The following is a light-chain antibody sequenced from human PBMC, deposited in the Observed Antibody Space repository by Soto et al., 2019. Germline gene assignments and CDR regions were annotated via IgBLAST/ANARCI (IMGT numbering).Light chain of an antibody. CDR3: QQYNSYWT. Sequence: DIQMTQSPSTLSASVGDRVTITCRASQSISSWLAWYQQKPGKAPKLLIYDASSVESGVPSRFSGSGSGTEFTLPISSLQPDDFATYCRQQYNSYWTFGQGTKVEIK. J-gene: IGKJ1*01. CDR2: DAS. V-gene: IGKV1-5*01. CDR1: QSISSW.